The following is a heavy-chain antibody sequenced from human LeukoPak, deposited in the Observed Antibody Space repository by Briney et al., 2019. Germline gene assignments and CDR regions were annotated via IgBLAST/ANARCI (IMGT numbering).Heavy chain of an antibody. V-gene: IGHV1-69*13. J-gene: IGHJ2*01. CDR2: IIPIFGTA. D-gene: IGHD3-16*02. CDR1: GHTFTSYG. CDR3: AFGYIDLWYFDL. Sequence: GASVKVSCKASGHTFTSYGISWVRQAPGQGLEWMGGIIPIFGTANYAQKFQGRVTITADESTSTAYMELSSLRSEDTAVYYCAFGYIDLWYFDLWGRGTLVTVSS.